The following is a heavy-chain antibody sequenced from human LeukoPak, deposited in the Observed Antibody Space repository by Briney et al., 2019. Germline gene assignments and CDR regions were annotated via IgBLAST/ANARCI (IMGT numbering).Heavy chain of an antibody. CDR1: GFTFSSYA. Sequence: GGSLTLSCAASGFTFSSYAMSWVGQAPGKGLDWVSAISGRGGSTYYADSVKGRFTISRDNSKNTLYLQMNSLRAEDTGVYYCAKERVTTRPRYYFDYRGQGTLVTVSS. J-gene: IGHJ4*02. CDR3: AKERVTTRPRYYFDY. D-gene: IGHD5-12*01. V-gene: IGHV3-23*01. CDR2: ISGRGGST.